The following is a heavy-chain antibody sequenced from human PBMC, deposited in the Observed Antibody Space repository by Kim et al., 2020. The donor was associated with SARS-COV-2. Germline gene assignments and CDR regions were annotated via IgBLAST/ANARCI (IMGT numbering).Heavy chain of an antibody. CDR1: GFTFSNFA. CDR3: AKDTHRYCSSTSCPLDY. D-gene: IGHD2-2*01. V-gene: IGHV3-23*01. J-gene: IGHJ4*02. CDR2: ISGSGGGT. Sequence: GGSLRLSCAASGFTFSNFAMSWVRQAPGKGLEWVSAISGSGGGTYYPDSVKGRFTISRDNSKNTLYLQMNSLRDEDTAVYYCAKDTHRYCSSTSCPLDYWGQGTLVTVSS.